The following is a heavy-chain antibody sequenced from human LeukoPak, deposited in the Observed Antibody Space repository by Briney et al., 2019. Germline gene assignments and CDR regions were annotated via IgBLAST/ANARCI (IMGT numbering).Heavy chain of an antibody. CDR2: ISPRGETI. V-gene: IGHV3-48*01. CDR1: GFVFSSRG. CDR3: ARVDGPTVFVYYLDF. J-gene: IGHJ4*02. Sequence: GGSLRLSCVTSGFVFSSRGMVWARQAPGNGPEWVSYISPRGETIYYADSVKGRFTVSRDNAKSSMFLQMESLRVEDTAKYYCARVDGPTVFVYYLDFWGQGTLATVSS. D-gene: IGHD3-10*02.